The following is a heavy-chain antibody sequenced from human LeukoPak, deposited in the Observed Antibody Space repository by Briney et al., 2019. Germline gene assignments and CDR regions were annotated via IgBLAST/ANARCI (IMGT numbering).Heavy chain of an antibody. D-gene: IGHD3-9*01. CDR3: ARITIDP. CDR1: GFTFSSYA. Sequence: GGSLRLSCAASGFTFSSYAMHWVRQAPGKGLEWVAVISYDGSNKYYADSVKGRFTISRDNSKNTLYPQMNSLRAEDTAVYYCARITIDPWGQGTLVTVSS. J-gene: IGHJ5*02. V-gene: IGHV3-30-3*01. CDR2: ISYDGSNK.